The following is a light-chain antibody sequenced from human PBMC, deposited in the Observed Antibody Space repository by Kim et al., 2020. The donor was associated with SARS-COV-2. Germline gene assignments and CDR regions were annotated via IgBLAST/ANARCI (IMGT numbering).Light chain of an antibody. J-gene: IGKJ4*01. V-gene: IGKV2-28*01. CDR3: MQALQPPLP. Sequence: DIVMTQSPLSLPVTPGEPASISCRSSQSLLHSNGYNYLDWYLQKPGQSPQLLIYLGSNRASGVPDRFSGSGSGTDFTLKISRVEAEDVGVYYCMQALQPPLPFGGGTKVDIK. CDR1: QSLLHSNGYNY. CDR2: LGS.